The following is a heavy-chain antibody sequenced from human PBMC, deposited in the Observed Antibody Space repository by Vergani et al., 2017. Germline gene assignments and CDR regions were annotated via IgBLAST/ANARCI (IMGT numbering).Heavy chain of an antibody. V-gene: IGHV3-23*01. CDR1: GFTFSSYA. CDR2: ISGSGDNT. CDR3: SYDAFDY. D-gene: IGHD3-3*01. J-gene: IGHJ4*02. Sequence: EVQLLESGGGLIQPGGSLRLSCAASGFTFSSYAMNWVRQAPGKGLEWVSGISGSGDNTYSADSVKGRFTISRDNSKNTLYLQMNSLRAEDTAVYYCSYDAFDYWGQGTLVTVSS.